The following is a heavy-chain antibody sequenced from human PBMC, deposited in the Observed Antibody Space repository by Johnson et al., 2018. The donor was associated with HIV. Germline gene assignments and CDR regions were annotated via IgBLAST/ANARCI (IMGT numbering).Heavy chain of an antibody. J-gene: IGHJ3*01. CDR1: GFTFCSYA. D-gene: IGHD5-12*01. V-gene: IGHV3-13*01. CDR3: ATGDDDGF. CDR2: IGTAGDT. Sequence: SLRLSCAASGFTFCSYAMHWVRQATGKGLEWVSAIGTAGDTYYPGSVKGRFTISRENSKNTLFLQINSLRTEDTAVYYCATGDDDGFWGQGTMVTVSS.